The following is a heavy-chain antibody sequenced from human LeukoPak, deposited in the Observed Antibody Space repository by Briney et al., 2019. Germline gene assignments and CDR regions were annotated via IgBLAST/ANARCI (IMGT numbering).Heavy chain of an antibody. D-gene: IGHD3-3*01. CDR2: INHSGST. J-gene: IGHJ6*02. CDR1: GGSFSGYY. CDR3: ARERYYDFWSGYSHYYGMDV. Sequence: SETLSLTCAVYGGSFSGYYWSWIRQPPGKGLEWIGEINHSGSTNYNPSLKSRVTISVDTYKNQFSLKLSSVTAADTAVYYCARERYYDFWSGYSHYYGMDVWGQGTTVTVSS. V-gene: IGHV4-34*01.